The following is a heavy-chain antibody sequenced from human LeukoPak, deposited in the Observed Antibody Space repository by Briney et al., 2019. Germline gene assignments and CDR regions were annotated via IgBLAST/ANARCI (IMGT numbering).Heavy chain of an antibody. V-gene: IGHV4-34*01. D-gene: IGHD2-15*01. J-gene: IGHJ5*02. CDR3: ARVQIVVVVAATGWFDP. CDR2: INHSGST. CDR1: GGSFSVYY. Sequence: SETLSLTCAVYGGSFSVYYWSWIRQPPGKGLEWIGEINHSGSTNYNPSLKSRLTISVDTSKNQFSLQLSSVTAADTAVYYCARVQIVVVVAATGWFDPWGQGTLVTVSS.